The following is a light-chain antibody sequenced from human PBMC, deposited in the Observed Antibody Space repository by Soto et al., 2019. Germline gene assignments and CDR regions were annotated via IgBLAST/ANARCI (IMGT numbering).Light chain of an antibody. J-gene: IGKJ4*02. CDR1: QSISSK. CDR3: QQHSSSPRT. CDR2: GAS. Sequence: IVMTQSPATLSVSAGYIATLSCRANQSISSKLAWYQQKPGQAPRLLIYGASTRATGIPARFSGSGSGADFTLTITSLEPEDFAVYYCQQHSSSPRTFGRGTKVDI. V-gene: IGKV3-15*01.